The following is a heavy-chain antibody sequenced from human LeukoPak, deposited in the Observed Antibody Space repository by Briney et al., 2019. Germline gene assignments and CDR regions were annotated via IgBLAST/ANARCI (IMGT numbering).Heavy chain of an antibody. Sequence: KTGGSLRLSCAASGFTFSNAWMTWVRQAPGKGLEWVGRIRKKTDGGTTGYAAPVKGRFTISRDDSKKMLYLEMNSLKTEDTAVYYCTTVGYESSAGFDYWGQGTLVTVSS. J-gene: IGHJ4*02. CDR3: TTVGYESSAGFDY. CDR1: GFTFSNAW. CDR2: IRKKTDGGTT. D-gene: IGHD3-22*01. V-gene: IGHV3-15*01.